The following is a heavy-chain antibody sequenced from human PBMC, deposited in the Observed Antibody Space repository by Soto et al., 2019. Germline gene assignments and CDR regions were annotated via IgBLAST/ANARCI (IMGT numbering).Heavy chain of an antibody. Sequence: QAHLAQSGAEVKKPGSSVTVSCKASGGTFNSYGISWVRQAPGQGLDWMWVIIPLYGTVNYEQKFQGRVSITADKSTSTAYMDLNSLRSDDTAVYYCARVRVIRGVIPSHFGLWGQGTQVTVSS. CDR3: ARVRVIRGVIPSHFGL. D-gene: IGHD3-10*01. J-gene: IGHJ4*02. V-gene: IGHV1-69*06. CDR1: GGTFNSYG. CDR2: IIPLYGTV.